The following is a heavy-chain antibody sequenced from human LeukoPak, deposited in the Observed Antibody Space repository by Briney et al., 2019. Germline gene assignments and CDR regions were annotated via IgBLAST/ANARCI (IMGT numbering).Heavy chain of an antibody. CDR2: IKQDGSEK. Sequence: GGSLRLSCAASGFTFSSYWMSWVRQAPGKGLEWVANIKQDGSEKYYVDSVKGRFTISRDNAKNSLYLQMNSLRAEDTAVYYCVSSGWYGTVRDYWGQGTLVTVSS. V-gene: IGHV3-7*01. CDR3: VSSGWYGTVRDY. D-gene: IGHD6-19*01. J-gene: IGHJ4*02. CDR1: GFTFSSYW.